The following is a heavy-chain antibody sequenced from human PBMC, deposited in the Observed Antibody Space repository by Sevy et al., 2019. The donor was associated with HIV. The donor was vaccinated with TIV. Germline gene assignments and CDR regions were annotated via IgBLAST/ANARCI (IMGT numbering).Heavy chain of an antibody. J-gene: IGHJ4*02. Sequence: GGSLRLSCVVSGLSLKDFEMNWVRQTPGKGLEWLSHINRTSESIYYADSVKGRFTISRDNAKNSLYLQMNNLRAEDTALYYCAAGTIDYWGQGTLVTVSS. CDR1: GLSLKDFE. D-gene: IGHD1-1*01. V-gene: IGHV3-48*03. CDR2: INRTSESI. CDR3: AAGTIDY.